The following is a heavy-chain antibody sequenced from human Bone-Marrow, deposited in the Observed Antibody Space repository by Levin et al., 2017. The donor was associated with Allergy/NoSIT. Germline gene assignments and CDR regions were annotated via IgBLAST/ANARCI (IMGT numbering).Heavy chain of an antibody. D-gene: IGHD6-6*01. V-gene: IGHV3-7*01. CDR1: GFTFSSSW. CDR2: IKQDGSEK. CDR3: ARYSSSPYYYYYGMDV. J-gene: IGHJ6*02. Sequence: LSLTCAASGFTFSSSWMSWVRQAPGKGLEWVANIKQDGSEKYYVDSVKGRFTISRDNAKNSLYLQMNSLRAEDTAVYYCARYSSSPYYYYYGMDVWGQGTTVTVSS.